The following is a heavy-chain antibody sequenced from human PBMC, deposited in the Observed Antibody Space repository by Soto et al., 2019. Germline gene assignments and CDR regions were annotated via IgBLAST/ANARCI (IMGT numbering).Heavy chain of an antibody. CDR1: GFTFSSYG. CDR2: ISYDGSNK. D-gene: IGHD6-19*01. J-gene: IGHJ3*02. CDR3: AKDDGGIAVAGSWAFDI. Sequence: QVQLVESGGGVVQPGRSLRLSCAASGFTFSSYGMHWVRQAPGKGLEWVAVISYDGSNKYYADSVKGRFTISRDNSKNTLYLEMNSLRAEDTAVYYCAKDDGGIAVAGSWAFDIWGQGTMVTVSS. V-gene: IGHV3-30*18.